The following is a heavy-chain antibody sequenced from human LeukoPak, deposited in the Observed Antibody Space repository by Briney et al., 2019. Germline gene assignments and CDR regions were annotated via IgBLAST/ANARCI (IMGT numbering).Heavy chain of an antibody. J-gene: IGHJ6*02. Sequence: PGGSLRLSCAASGFTFSSYAMHWVRLAPGKGREWVAVISYDGSNNYYADSVKGRFTISRDNSKNTLYLQMNSLRAEDTAVYHCARDTAVERWLQSHYYYGMGVWGQGTTVTVSS. CDR2: ISYDGSNN. CDR3: ARDTAVERWLQSHYYYGMGV. V-gene: IGHV3-30-3*01. D-gene: IGHD5-24*01. CDR1: GFTFSSYA.